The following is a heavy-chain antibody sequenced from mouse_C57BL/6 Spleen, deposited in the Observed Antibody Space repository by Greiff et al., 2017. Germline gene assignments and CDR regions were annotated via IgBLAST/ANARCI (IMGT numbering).Heavy chain of an antibody. J-gene: IGHJ4*01. CDR1: GFSLSTSGMG. CDR2: TYWDDDK. Sequence: QVTLKVSGPGILQSSQTLSLTCSFSGFSLSTSGMGVSWIRQPSGKGLEWLAHTYWDDDKRYNPSLKSRPTISKDTSRNQVFLKITSVDTADTATYDCAQRGRLLSYYAMDYWGQGTSGTVSS. V-gene: IGHV8-12*01. CDR3: AQRGRLLSYYAMDY. D-gene: IGHD2-3*01.